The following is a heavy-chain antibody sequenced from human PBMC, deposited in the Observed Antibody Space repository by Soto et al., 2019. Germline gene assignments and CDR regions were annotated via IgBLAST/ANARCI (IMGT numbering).Heavy chain of an antibody. CDR2: ISGSGTNI. D-gene: IGHD2-2*01. CDR1: GFGFSDYY. V-gene: IGHV3-11*01. J-gene: IGHJ5*01. Sequence: GGSLRLSCSATGFGFSDYYMTWVRQAPGKGLEWISYISGSGTNIYYAESVEGRFTISRDNARNSVHLQMNDLRGGDTARYCCAKMSSTDS. CDR3: AKMSSTDS.